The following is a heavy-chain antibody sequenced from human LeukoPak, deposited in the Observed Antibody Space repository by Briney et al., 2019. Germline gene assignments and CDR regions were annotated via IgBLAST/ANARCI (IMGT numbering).Heavy chain of an antibody. J-gene: IGHJ1*01. CDR2: IYSGGST. Sequence: GGSLRLSCAASGFTVSSNYMSWVRQAPGKGLECVSVIYSGGSTYYADSVKGRFTIPRDISKNTVYLQMNSLRAEDTAVYYCAKDGSRAWDIGFQHWGQGTLVTVSS. D-gene: IGHD2-15*01. V-gene: IGHV3-66*01. CDR1: GFTVSSNY. CDR3: AKDGSRAWDIGFQH.